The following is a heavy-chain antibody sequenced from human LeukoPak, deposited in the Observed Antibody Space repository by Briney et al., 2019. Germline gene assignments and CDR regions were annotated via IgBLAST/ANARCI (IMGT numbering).Heavy chain of an antibody. CDR2: IYTGGST. D-gene: IGHD2-2*01. Sequence: GGSLRLSCAASGFTFYMYWMSWVRQAPGKGLEWVSVIYTGGSTYYADSVKGRFTISRDNSKNTLCLQMNSLRAEDTAVYYCARYCSDISCYSFDVWGQGTMVTVSS. CDR3: ARYCSDISCYSFDV. J-gene: IGHJ3*01. CDR1: GFTFYMYW. V-gene: IGHV3-53*01.